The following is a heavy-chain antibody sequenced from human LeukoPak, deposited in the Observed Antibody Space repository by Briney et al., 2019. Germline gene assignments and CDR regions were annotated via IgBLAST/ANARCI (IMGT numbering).Heavy chain of an antibody. V-gene: IGHV3-23*01. J-gene: IGHJ4*02. CDR1: GFTFSSYA. CDR2: ITGSGDTT. D-gene: IGHD6-13*01. Sequence: PGGSLRLSCAASGFTFSSYAVTWVRQAPGQGLEWASGITGSGDTTFYADSVKGRFTISRDNSKNTLYLQMHSLRAEDTAVYYCVKDYSTIAAAANPLFDYWGQGALVTVSS. CDR3: VKDYSTIAAAANPLFDY.